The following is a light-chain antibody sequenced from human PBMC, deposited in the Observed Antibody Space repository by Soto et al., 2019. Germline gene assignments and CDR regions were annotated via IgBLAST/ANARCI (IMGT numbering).Light chain of an antibody. CDR2: DTS. Sequence: EIVLTQSPGPLSLSPGERATLSCRSSQSVSSYLAWYQQKPGQAPRLLIFDTSNRATGIPARFSGSGSGTDFTLTISGLEPEDFAVYYCQQRTNRPPITSGQGTRLE. J-gene: IGKJ5*01. CDR1: QSVSSY. V-gene: IGKV3-11*01. CDR3: QQRTNRPPIT.